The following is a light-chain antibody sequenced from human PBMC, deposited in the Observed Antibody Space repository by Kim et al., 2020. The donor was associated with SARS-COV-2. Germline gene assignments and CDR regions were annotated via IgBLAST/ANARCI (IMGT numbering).Light chain of an antibody. J-gene: IGKJ2*01. V-gene: IGKV3-11*01. CDR2: DVS. CDR1: QSVGNS. Sequence: ILLTQSPATLSLSPGNSATLSCRASQSVGNSLAWYQHKPGQAPRLLLYDVSNRATGIPARFSGSGSGTDFTLTITSLEPEDFAFYYCQQRRNWPAYTFGQGTKLEI. CDR3: QQRRNWPAYT.